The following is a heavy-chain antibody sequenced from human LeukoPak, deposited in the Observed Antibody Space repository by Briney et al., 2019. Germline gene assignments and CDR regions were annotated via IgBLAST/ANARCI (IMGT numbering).Heavy chain of an antibody. CDR1: GYTFTGYY. V-gene: IGHV1-2*02. Sequence: ASVKVSCKASGYTFTGYYIHWVRQAPGQGLEWMGWIYPYSGDTNYAQNFQGRVTMTRDTSISTAYMELSSLRSDDTAVYYCARDRNSGSSLDIWGQGTMLTVSS. D-gene: IGHD6-6*01. CDR3: ARDRNSGSSLDI. CDR2: IYPYSGDT. J-gene: IGHJ3*02.